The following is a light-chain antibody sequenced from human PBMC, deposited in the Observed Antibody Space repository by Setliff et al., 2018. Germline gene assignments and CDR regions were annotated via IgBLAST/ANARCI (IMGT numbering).Light chain of an antibody. V-gene: IGLV1-44*01. CDR1: SSNIGSNT. Sequence: QSALTQPPSASGTPGQRVTISCSGSSSNIGSNTVSWYQQLPGTAPRLLMYGNSQRPSGVPDRFSGSKSGTSASLAISGLQSEDESDYYCGAWDDSLRAVVFGGGT. CDR2: GNS. J-gene: IGLJ2*01. CDR3: GAWDDSLRAVV.